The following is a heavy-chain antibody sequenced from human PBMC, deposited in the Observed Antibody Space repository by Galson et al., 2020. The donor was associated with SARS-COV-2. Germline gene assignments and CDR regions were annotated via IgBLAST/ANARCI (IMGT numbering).Heavy chain of an antibody. CDR2: ISYDGSNK. D-gene: IGHD1-26*01. CDR1: GFTFSSYA. Sequence: GESLKISCAASGFTFSSYAMHWVRQAPGKGREWVAVISYDGSNKYYADSVKGRFTISRDNSKNTLYLQMNSLRAEDTAVYYCARGRGGSYYYLFDPWGQGTLVTVSS. V-gene: IGHV3-30*04. J-gene: IGHJ5*02. CDR3: ARGRGGSYYYLFDP.